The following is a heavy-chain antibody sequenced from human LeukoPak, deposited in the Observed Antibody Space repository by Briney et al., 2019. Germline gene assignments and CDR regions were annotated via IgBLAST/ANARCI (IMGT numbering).Heavy chain of an antibody. V-gene: IGHV3-20*04. CDR3: ARGSYYYDSSGHGDY. CDR2: INWNGGST. J-gene: IGHJ4*02. CDR1: GFTFDDYG. Sequence: GGSLRLSCAASGFTFDDYGMSWVRQAPGKGLEWVSGINWNGGSTGYADSVKGRFTISRDNAKNSLYLQMNSLRAEDTALYYCARGSYYYDSSGHGDYWGQGTLVTVSS. D-gene: IGHD3-22*01.